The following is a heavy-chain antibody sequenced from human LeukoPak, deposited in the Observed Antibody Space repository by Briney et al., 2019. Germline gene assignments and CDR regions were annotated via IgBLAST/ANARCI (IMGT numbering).Heavy chain of an antibody. V-gene: IGHV4-59*11. D-gene: IGHD1-14*01. CDR2: ICSSGNT. CDR3: ARETGVSSQFDL. J-gene: IGHJ2*01. CDR1: GGSISGHY. Sequence: SGTLSLTCTVSGGSISGHYWSWIRQPPEKGLEWIGYICSSGNTNYNPSLKSRVTISVDTSRNQFSLKLTSVTAADTAVYYCARETGVSSQFDLWGRGTWSLSP.